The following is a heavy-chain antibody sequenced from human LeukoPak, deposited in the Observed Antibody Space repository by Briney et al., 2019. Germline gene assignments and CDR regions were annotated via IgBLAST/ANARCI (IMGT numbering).Heavy chain of an antibody. Sequence: GGSLRLSCAASGFTFSTYNMNWVRQAPGKGLEWVSSISSSSSYIYYADSVKGRFTISRDNAKNSLYLQMNSLRAEDTAVYYCARVEDPAYPGAFDIWGQGTRVTVSS. V-gene: IGHV3-21*01. CDR2: ISSSSSYI. CDR3: ARVEDPAYPGAFDI. CDR1: GFTFSTYN. J-gene: IGHJ3*02.